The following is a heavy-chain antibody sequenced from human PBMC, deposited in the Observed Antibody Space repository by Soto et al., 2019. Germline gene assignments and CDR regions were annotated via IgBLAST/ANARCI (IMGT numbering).Heavy chain of an antibody. CDR1: GFTFTDFS. CDR3: ARGVGRSSWTSFDS. V-gene: IGHV1-2*02. D-gene: IGHD6-13*01. CDR2: INTHNGHT. Sequence: ASVKVSCKTSGFTFTDFSMHWVRQAPGQRLQWMGWINTHNGHTQYSPRFADRVSMSLDTSKNQLSLNLSSVTAADTAVYYCARGVGRSSWTSFDSWGQGTLVTVSS. J-gene: IGHJ4*02.